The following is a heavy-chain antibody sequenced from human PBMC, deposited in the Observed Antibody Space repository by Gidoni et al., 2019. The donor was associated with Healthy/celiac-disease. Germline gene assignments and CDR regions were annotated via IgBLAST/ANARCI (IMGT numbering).Heavy chain of an antibody. CDR1: GFTFSTYA. Sequence: EVQLLESGGGLVQSGGSRRLSCAASGFTFSTYAMSWVRQAPGKGLEWVSAISGSGGSTYYADSVKGRFTISRDNSKNTLYLQMNSLRAEDTAVYYCAKDAPPYSNYLFGWFDPWGQGTLVTVSS. D-gene: IGHD4-4*01. CDR2: ISGSGGST. CDR3: AKDAPPYSNYLFGWFDP. J-gene: IGHJ5*02. V-gene: IGHV3-23*01.